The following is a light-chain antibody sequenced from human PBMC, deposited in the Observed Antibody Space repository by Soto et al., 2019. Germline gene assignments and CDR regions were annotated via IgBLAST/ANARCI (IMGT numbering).Light chain of an antibody. CDR2: NGT. CDR1: QGITST. J-gene: IGKJ4*01. CDR3: QQFHSFPLT. V-gene: IGKV1-13*02. Sequence: IQLTQSPSSLSASVGDRVTITCRASQGITSTLAWYQQSPGKPPKLLIYNGTSLESGVPSRFSCSASGTDFALTISSLQPEDFATYYCQQFHSFPLTFGGGTKVEI.